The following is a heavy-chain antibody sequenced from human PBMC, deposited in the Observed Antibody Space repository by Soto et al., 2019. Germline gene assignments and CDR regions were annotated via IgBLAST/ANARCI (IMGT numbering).Heavy chain of an antibody. D-gene: IGHD3-3*01. CDR3: VRDGIFGVVITDYYYYMDV. CDR2: ISAYNGNT. V-gene: IGHV1-18*01. CDR1: GYTFTSYG. J-gene: IGHJ6*03. Sequence: ASVKVSCKASGYTFTSYGISWVRQAPGQGLEWMGWISAYNGNTNYAQKLQGKVTMTTDTSTSTAYMELRSLRSDDTAVYYCVRDGIFGVVITDYYYYMDVWGKGTTVTVSS.